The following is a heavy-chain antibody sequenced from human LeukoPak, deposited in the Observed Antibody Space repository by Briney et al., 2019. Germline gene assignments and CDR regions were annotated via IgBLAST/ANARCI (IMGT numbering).Heavy chain of an antibody. D-gene: IGHD6-25*01. CDR2: ISSSSSYI. V-gene: IGHV3-21*01. J-gene: IGHJ6*03. Sequence: PGGSLRLSCAASGFTFSSYSMNWVRQAPGKGLEWVSSISSSSSYIYYADSVKGRFTISRDNAKNSLYLQVNSLRADDTAVYYCARFAAGGSYYYYMDVWGKGTTVTVSS. CDR3: ARFAAGGSYYYYMDV. CDR1: GFTFSSYS.